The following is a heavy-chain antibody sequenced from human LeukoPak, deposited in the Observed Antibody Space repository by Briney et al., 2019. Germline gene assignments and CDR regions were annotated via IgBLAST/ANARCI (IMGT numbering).Heavy chain of an antibody. CDR3: ARGGTLGYAFDI. CDR1: GFTFTRYW. D-gene: IGHD3-16*01. CDR2: ISSSGSTI. J-gene: IGHJ3*02. V-gene: IGHV3-11*01. Sequence: GGSLRLSCATSGFTFTRYWMSWIRQAPGKGLEWVSYISSSGSTIYYADSVKGRFTISRDNAKNSLYLQMNSLRAEDTAVYYCARGGTLGYAFDIWGQGTMVTVSS.